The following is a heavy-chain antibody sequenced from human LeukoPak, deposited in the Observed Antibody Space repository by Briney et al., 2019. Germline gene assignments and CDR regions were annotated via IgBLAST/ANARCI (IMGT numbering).Heavy chain of an antibody. CDR3: ARDRENYGSGSYSH. Sequence: PGGSLRLSCAASAFTFSSYSMNWVRQAPGKGLEWVSSISSSSSYIYYADSVKGRFTISRDNAKNSLYLQMNSLRAEDTAVYYCARDRENYGSGSYSHWGQGTLVTVSS. CDR2: ISSSSSYI. J-gene: IGHJ4*02. V-gene: IGHV3-21*01. D-gene: IGHD3-10*01. CDR1: AFTFSSYS.